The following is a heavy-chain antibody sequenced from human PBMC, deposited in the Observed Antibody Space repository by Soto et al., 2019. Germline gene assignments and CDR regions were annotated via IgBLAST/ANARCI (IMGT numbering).Heavy chain of an antibody. CDR1: GFTFGASA. Sequence: GGSLRLSCAASGFTFGASALQWVRQASGKGLEWLGRIGSRGESYATTYDVSVKGRFTISRDDSKKTAYLQMNSLKTEDTAVYYCTTDPQVPLYYYGSGSYYNVIDYWGQGTLVTVSS. J-gene: IGHJ4*02. D-gene: IGHD3-10*01. V-gene: IGHV3-73*01. CDR2: IGSRGESYAT. CDR3: TTDPQVPLYYYGSGSYYNVIDY.